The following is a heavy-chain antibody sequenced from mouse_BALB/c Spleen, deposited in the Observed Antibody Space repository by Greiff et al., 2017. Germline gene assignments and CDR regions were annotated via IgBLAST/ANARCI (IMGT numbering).Heavy chain of an antibody. CDR1: GYTFTEYI. Sequence: LEESGAGLVKPGASVKLSCKASGYTFTEYIIHWVKQRSGQGLEWIGWFYPGSGSIKYNEKFKDKATLTADKSSSTVYMELSRLTSEDSAVYFCARHHYYGSSYAMDYWGQGTSVTVSS. J-gene: IGHJ4*01. D-gene: IGHD1-1*01. V-gene: IGHV1-62-2*01. CDR3: ARHHYYGSSYAMDY. CDR2: FYPGSGSI.